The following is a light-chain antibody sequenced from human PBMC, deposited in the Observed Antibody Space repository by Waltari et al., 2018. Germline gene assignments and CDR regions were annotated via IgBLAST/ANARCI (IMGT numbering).Light chain of an antibody. CDR1: RSVGGL. J-gene: IGKJ4*01. CDR2: DAF. CDR3: QQRSAWPLT. Sequence: EIVFTQSPATLSLSPGESATLSCRASRSVGGLLAWYQQTPGQPPRLLIYDAFNRATGVPARFSGSGSGTDFTLTISSLEPEDFAVYYCQQRSAWPLTFGGGTRVDIK. V-gene: IGKV3-11*01.